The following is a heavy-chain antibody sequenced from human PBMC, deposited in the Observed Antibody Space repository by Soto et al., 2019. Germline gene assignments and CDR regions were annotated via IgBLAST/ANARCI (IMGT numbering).Heavy chain of an antibody. D-gene: IGHD2-21*02. Sequence: ASVKVSCKASGYTFTSYYMHWVRQAPGQGLEWMGIINPSGGSTSYAQKFQGRVTMTRDTSTSTVYMELSSLRSEDTAVYYCASAYCGGACYHDAFDIWGQGTMVTVSS. CDR2: INPSGGST. CDR3: ASAYCGGACYHDAFDI. CDR1: GYTFTSYY. V-gene: IGHV1-46*01. J-gene: IGHJ3*02.